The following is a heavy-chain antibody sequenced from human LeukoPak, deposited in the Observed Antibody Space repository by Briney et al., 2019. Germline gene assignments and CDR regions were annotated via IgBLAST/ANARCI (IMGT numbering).Heavy chain of an antibody. V-gene: IGHV3-7*01. Sequence: GGSLRLSCAASGFTFSSYWMSWVRQAPGKGREWVANIKQDGSEKYYVDSVKGRFTISRDNAKNSLYLQMNSLRAEDTAVYYCAREEYYYDSSGYYPFADYWGQGTLVTVSS. CDR1: GFTFSSYW. CDR2: IKQDGSEK. CDR3: AREEYYYDSSGYYPFADY. J-gene: IGHJ4*02. D-gene: IGHD3-22*01.